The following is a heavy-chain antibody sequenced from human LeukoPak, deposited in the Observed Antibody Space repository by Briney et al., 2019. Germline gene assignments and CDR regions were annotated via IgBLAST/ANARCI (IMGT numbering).Heavy chain of an antibody. J-gene: IGHJ4*02. CDR3: ARRNRITMLEDY. CDR2: IYYSGST. D-gene: IGHD3-22*01. V-gene: IGHV4-59*08. CDR1: GGSISSYD. Sequence: SETLSLTCTVSGGSISSYDWSWVRQPPGKGLEGIGYIYYSGSTNYNPSLKSRVTISVDTSKNQFSLKLSSVTAADTAVYYCARRNRITMLEDYWGQGTLVTAAS.